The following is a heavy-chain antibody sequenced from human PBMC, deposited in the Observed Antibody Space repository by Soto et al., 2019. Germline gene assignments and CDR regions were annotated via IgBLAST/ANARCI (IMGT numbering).Heavy chain of an antibody. CDR1: GYTFTSYY. J-gene: IGHJ6*03. CDR2: INPSGGST. CDR3: AREGGYCSGGSCYSRGGYYYYYYMDV. Sequence: ASVKVSCKASGYTFTSYYMHWVRQAPGQGLEWMGIINPSGGSTSYAQKFQGRVTMTRDTSTSTVYMELSSLRSEDTAVYYCAREGGYCSGGSCYSRGGYYYYYYMDVWGKGTTVTVS. D-gene: IGHD2-15*01. V-gene: IGHV1-46*03.